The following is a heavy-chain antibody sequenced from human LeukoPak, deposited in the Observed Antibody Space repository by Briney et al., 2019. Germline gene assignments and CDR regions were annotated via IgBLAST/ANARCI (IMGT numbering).Heavy chain of an antibody. Sequence: ASVKVSCKASGYTFTSYYMHSVRQAPGQGLEWMGIINPSGGSTSYAQKFQGRVTMTRDTSTSTVYMELSSLRSEDTAVYYCARESGTIQLWLSSIGYWGQGTLVTVSS. D-gene: IGHD5-18*01. CDR3: ARESGTIQLWLSSIGY. J-gene: IGHJ4*02. CDR2: INPSGGST. CDR1: GYTFTSYY. V-gene: IGHV1-46*01.